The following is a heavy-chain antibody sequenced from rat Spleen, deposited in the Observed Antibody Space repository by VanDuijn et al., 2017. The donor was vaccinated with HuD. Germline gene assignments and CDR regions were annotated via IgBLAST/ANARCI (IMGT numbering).Heavy chain of an antibody. D-gene: IGHD1-4*01. CDR3: VRERVPGFAFYFDY. V-gene: IGHV2-13*01. Sequence: QVHLKESGPGRVQPSQTLSLTCTVSGFSLSRHGVIWVRQPPGKGLEWMGVIWGDGNTKYKSALKSRLSISRDTSKSQVFLKMNSLQTEDTAIYFCVRERVPGFAFYFDYWGQGVMVTVSS. CDR1: GFSLSRHG. CDR2: IWGDGNT. J-gene: IGHJ2*01.